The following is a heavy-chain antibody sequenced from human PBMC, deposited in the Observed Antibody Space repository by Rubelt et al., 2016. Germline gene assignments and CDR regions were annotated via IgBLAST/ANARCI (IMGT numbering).Heavy chain of an antibody. Sequence: QVQLVQSGAEVKKPGSSVKVSCKASGGTFSSYAISWVRQAPGQGFVWMGGVILSFGTANFPQEFQGRVALTADEATGQACMALSSLRSEDTAGYYCAREQQLVGGWFDPWGQGTLVTVSS. CDR1: GGTFSSYA. D-gene: IGHD6-13*01. CDR2: VILSFGTA. CDR3: AREQQLVGGWFDP. V-gene: IGHV1-69*01. J-gene: IGHJ5*02.